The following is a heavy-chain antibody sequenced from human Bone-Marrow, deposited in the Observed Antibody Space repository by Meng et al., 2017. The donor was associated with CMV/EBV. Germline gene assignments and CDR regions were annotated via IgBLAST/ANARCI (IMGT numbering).Heavy chain of an antibody. CDR2: IRNSGSAI. D-gene: IGHD5-18*01. Sequence: GESLKISCAASGFIFSDYYVSWIRQAPGKGLEWISYIRNSGSAIYYADSVKGRFTISRDSAKNSLHLHMNSLRAEDTAVYYCARGGPTDIPIWKGWFDPWGQGTLVTVSS. J-gene: IGHJ5*02. V-gene: IGHV3-11*01. CDR1: GFIFSDYY. CDR3: ARGGPTDIPIWKGWFDP.